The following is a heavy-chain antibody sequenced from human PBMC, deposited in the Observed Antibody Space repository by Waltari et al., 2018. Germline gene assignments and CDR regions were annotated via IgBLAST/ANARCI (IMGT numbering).Heavy chain of an antibody. J-gene: IGHJ4*02. V-gene: IGHV3-72*01. D-gene: IGHD2-15*01. CDR3: VRGDCAGNSCYSGGY. Sequence: GRGWVGRTRNKANSYTTEYRASLKGRFTVSRDDSKNSLDLQMNSLKTEDTAVYYCVRGDCAGNSCYSGGYWGQGTLVTVSS. CDR2: TRNKANSYTT.